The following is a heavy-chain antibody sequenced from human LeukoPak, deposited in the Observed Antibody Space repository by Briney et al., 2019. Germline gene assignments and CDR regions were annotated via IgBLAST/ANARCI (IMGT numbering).Heavy chain of an antibody. CDR3: ARDDYGGNDYFDY. CDR1: GFTFSRYA. Sequence: PGGSLRLSCAASGFTFSRYAMSWVRQAPGKGLEWVSSISGSSDYIYYAASVKGRFTISRDNAKNSLYLQMNSLRAEDTAVYYCARDDYGGNDYFDYWGQGTLVTVSS. V-gene: IGHV3-21*01. J-gene: IGHJ4*02. D-gene: IGHD4-23*01. CDR2: ISGSSDYI.